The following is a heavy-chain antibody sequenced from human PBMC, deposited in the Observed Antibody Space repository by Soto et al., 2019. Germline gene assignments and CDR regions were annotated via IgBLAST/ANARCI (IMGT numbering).Heavy chain of an antibody. CDR2: ISYSGST. CDR1: GGSISSGDYY. CDR3: ARDVRAYCGGDCSYYYGMDV. V-gene: IGHV4-30-4*01. Sequence: QVQLQESGPGLVKPSQTLSLTCTVSGGSISSGDYYWSWIRQPPGKGLEWIGYISYSGSTYYNPSLKSRVTISVDTSKNQFSLKLSSVTAADTAVYYCARDVRAYCGGDCSYYYGMDVWGQGTTVTVSS. J-gene: IGHJ6*02. D-gene: IGHD2-21*02.